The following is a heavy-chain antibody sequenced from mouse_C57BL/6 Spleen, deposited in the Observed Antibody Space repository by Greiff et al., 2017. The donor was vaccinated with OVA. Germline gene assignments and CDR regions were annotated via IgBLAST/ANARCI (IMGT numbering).Heavy chain of an antibody. CDR1: GYTFTSYW. J-gene: IGHJ4*01. Sequence: VQLKQPGAELVKPGASVKMSCKASGYTFTSYWITWVKQRPGQGLEWIGDIYPGSGSTNYNEKFKSKATLTVDTSSSTAYMQLSSLTSEDSAVYYCARSTSWSAMDYWGQGTSVTVSS. CDR2: IYPGSGST. V-gene: IGHV1-55*01. CDR3: ARSTSWSAMDY.